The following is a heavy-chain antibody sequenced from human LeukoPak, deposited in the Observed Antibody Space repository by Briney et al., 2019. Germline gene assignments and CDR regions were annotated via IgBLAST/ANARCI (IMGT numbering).Heavy chain of an antibody. CDR1: GYTFSNYH. Sequence: ASVKVSCKASGYTFSNYHIHWVRQAPGQGIEWMGIINTRYGSTTYAQKFQGRVTMTRDMSTSTVYMELSSLRSEDTAVYYCAREEARDGSTGYYFDYWGQGTLLTVSS. CDR3: AREEARDGSTGYYFDY. D-gene: IGHD5-24*01. CDR2: INTRYGST. V-gene: IGHV1-46*01. J-gene: IGHJ4*02.